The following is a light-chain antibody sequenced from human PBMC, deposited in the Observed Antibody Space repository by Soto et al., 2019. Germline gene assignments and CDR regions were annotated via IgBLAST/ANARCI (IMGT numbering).Light chain of an antibody. CDR1: QSISSW. Sequence: IQMTQSPSTLSGSVGDRVTITCRASQSISSWLAWYQQKPGKAPKLLIYKASTLKSGVPSRFSGSGSGTDFTLIISSLQPEDAATYYCQQYNNFPRTFGGGTKVAIK. V-gene: IGKV1-5*03. J-gene: IGKJ4*01. CDR3: QQYNNFPRT. CDR2: KAS.